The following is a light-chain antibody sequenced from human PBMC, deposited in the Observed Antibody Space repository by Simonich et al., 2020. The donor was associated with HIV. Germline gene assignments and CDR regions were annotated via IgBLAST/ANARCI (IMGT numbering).Light chain of an antibody. Sequence: AIQLTKSPSSLSASVGYMVTIPCRASQGINSALAWYQQKPGKAPKLLIYDASSLESGVPSRFSCSGSGTEFTLTISSLQPEDFAAYYCQQSTFGPGTKVDIK. CDR1: QGINSA. CDR2: DAS. V-gene: IGKV1-13*02. CDR3: QQST. J-gene: IGKJ3*01.